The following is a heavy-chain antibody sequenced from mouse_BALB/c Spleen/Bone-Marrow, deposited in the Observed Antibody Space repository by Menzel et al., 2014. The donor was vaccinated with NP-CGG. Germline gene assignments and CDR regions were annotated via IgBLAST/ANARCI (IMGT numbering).Heavy chain of an antibody. V-gene: IGHV1S81*02. CDR2: INPSNGRT. Sequence: QVQLQQSGADLVKPGASVKLSCKASGYTFTSYWMHWVKQRPGQGLEWIGVINPSNGRTNYNETFKSKATLTVDKSSTTAYMQLRSLTSDDSAVYYCTRYSNYDAIDYWGQGTSVTVSS. CDR1: GYTFTSYW. D-gene: IGHD2-5*01. CDR3: TRYSNYDAIDY. J-gene: IGHJ4*01.